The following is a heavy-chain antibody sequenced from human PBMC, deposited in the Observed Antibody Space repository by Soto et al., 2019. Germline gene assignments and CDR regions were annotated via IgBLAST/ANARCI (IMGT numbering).Heavy chain of an antibody. CDR3: VKVYYDSSGPYYYGMDV. V-gene: IGHV3-48*03. D-gene: IGHD3-22*01. CDR2: TSSSGSTI. J-gene: IGHJ6*02. Sequence: GGSLRLSCAASGFTFSSYEMNWVRQAPGKGLEWVSYTSSSGSTIYYADSVKGRFTISRDNAKNSLYLQMNSLRAEDTAVYYCVKVYYDSSGPYYYGMDVWGQGTTVTVSS. CDR1: GFTFSSYE.